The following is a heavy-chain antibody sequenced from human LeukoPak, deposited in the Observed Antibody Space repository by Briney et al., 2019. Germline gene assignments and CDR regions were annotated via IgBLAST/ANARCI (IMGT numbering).Heavy chain of an antibody. Sequence: GGSLRLSCAASGFTFSSYSMNWVRQASGKGLEWVSSISSSSSYIYYADSVKGRFTISRDNAKNSLYLQMNSLRAEDTAVYYCARVWATVTTGYNWFDPWGQGTLVTVSS. J-gene: IGHJ5*02. CDR3: ARVWATVTTGYNWFDP. CDR1: GFTFSSYS. V-gene: IGHV3-21*01. D-gene: IGHD4-17*01. CDR2: ISSSSSYI.